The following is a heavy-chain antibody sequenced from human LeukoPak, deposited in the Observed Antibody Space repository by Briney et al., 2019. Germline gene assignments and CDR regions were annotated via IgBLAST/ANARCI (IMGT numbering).Heavy chain of an antibody. CDR3: ARGRLIVATGVYYFDY. CDR1: GGSSSSYY. D-gene: IGHD5-12*01. CDR2: IYYSGGT. Sequence: PSETLSLTCTVSGGSSSSYYWSWIRQPPGKGLEWIGYIYYSGGTNYNPSLESRVTISGDTSKNEFSLKLSSVTAADTAVYYCARGRLIVATGVYYFDYWGQGTLVTVSS. J-gene: IGHJ4*02. V-gene: IGHV4-59*08.